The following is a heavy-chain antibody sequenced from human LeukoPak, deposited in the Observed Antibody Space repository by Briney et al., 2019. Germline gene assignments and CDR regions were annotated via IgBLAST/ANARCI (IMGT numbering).Heavy chain of an antibody. CDR2: IYYSGST. CDR3: ARATVTTRTYRFYYYGMDV. J-gene: IGHJ6*02. V-gene: IGHV4-59*01. Sequence: SETLSLTCTVSGGSISSYYWSWIRQPPGKGLEWIGYIYYSGSTNYNPSLKSRVTISVDTSKNQFSLKLSSVTAADTAVYYCARATVTTRTYRFYYYGMDVWGQGTTVTVSS. CDR1: GGSISSYY. D-gene: IGHD4-17*01.